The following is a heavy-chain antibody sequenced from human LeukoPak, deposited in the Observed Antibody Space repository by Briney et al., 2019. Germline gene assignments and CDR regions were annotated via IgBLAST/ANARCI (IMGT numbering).Heavy chain of an antibody. V-gene: IGHV3-30*02. Sequence: QPGGSLRLSCAASGFTFSSYGIHWVRQAPGKGLEWVAVIWYDGSNEYYADSMKGRFTVSRDNSKNTLYLQMNGLRTEDTAVYYCAKDSSRWAFDSWGQGTLVTVSS. J-gene: IGHJ4*02. CDR1: GFTFSSYG. CDR3: AKDSSRWAFDS. D-gene: IGHD6-13*01. CDR2: IWYDGSNE.